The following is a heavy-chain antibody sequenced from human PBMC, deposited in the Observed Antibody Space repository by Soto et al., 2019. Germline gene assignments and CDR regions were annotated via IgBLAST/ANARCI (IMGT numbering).Heavy chain of an antibody. CDR1: GYTFTSYD. Sequence: ASVKICCKDSGYTFTSYDISWARQAPGQGRVWLGWFSAYNGNTNYAEKLQGRVTMTTDTSTSTAYMELRSLRSDDTAVYFCSRGGSSSWVPRWSHYCMGVWCKGSRVTVS. CDR2: FSAYNGNT. D-gene: IGHD6-13*01. V-gene: IGHV1-18*01. CDR3: SRGGSSSWVPRWSHYCMGV. J-gene: IGHJ6*03.